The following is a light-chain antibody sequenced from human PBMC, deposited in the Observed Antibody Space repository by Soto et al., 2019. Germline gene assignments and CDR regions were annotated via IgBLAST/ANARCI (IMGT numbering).Light chain of an antibody. CDR1: QDIGTY. Sequence: DIQMTQSPSSLSASIGARVLITCRASQDIGTYLNWYQHKPGKAPKHLIYAASSLQTGVPSRFTGSGSGTEFTLTIDSLQPEDFATYYCQQSFSTPTFGQGTRLEIK. V-gene: IGKV1-39*01. CDR2: AAS. J-gene: IGKJ5*01. CDR3: QQSFSTPT.